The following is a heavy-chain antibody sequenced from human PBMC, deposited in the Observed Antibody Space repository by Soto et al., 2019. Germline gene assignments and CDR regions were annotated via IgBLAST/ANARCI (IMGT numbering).Heavy chain of an antibody. D-gene: IGHD3-3*01. CDR2: INHTGGT. V-gene: IGHV4-34*01. J-gene: IGHJ5*02. CDR1: GGSVNGYY. Sequence: TSETLSLTCAVYGGSVNGYYWNWIRQPPGKGLEWIGEINHTGGTHYNTSLKSRVTMSVDTSKNQFSLRLSSVTAADTAIYYCATRITVFGLLIPPFDPWGQGTQVTVSS. CDR3: ATRITVFGLLIPPFDP.